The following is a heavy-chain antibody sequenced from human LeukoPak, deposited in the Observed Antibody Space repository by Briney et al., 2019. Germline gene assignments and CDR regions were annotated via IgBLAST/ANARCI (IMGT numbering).Heavy chain of an antibody. CDR1: GYTFTGHY. V-gene: IGHV1-2*02. J-gene: IGHJ4*02. CDR3: ARDQAEWEPPLDY. D-gene: IGHD1-26*01. CDR2: INPNSGGT. Sequence: GESLQISCKASGYTFTGHYMHWVRQAPGQGLEWMGWINPNSGGTNYAQKFQGRVTMTRDTSISTAYMELSRLRSDDTAVYYCARDQAEWEPPLDYWGQGTLVTVSS.